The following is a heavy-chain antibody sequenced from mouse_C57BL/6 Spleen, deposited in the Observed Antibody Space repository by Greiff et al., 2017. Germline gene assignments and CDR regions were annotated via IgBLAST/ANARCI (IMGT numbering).Heavy chain of an antibody. CDR1: GYSITSGYY. Sequence: EVKLLESGPGLVKPSQSLSLTCSVTGYSITSGYYWNWIRQFPGNKLEWMGYISYDGSNNYNPSLQNRISITRDTSKNQFFLKLKSVTTEDTATDYCARTETIAYWGQGTLVTVSA. J-gene: IGHJ3*01. CDR3: ARTETIAY. V-gene: IGHV3-6*01. CDR2: ISYDGSN.